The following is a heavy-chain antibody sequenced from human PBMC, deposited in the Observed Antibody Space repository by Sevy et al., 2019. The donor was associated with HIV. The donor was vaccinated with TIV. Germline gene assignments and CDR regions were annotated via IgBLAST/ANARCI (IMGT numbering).Heavy chain of an antibody. CDR3: AKCAYYDSIGYYHFDY. CDR1: GFTFSSYA. D-gene: IGHD3-22*01. CDR2: ISGSGGST. J-gene: IGHJ4*02. Sequence: GGSLRLSCAASGFTFSSYAMSWVRQAPGKGLEWVSAISGSGGSTYYADSVKGRFTISRDNSKNTLYLQMNSLRAEDTAVYYCAKCAYYDSIGYYHFDYWGQGTLVTVSS. V-gene: IGHV3-23*01.